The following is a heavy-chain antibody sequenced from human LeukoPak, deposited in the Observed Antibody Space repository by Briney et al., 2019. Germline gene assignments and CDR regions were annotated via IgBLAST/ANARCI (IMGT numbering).Heavy chain of an antibody. Sequence: SGGSLRLSCAASGFTVSSNYMSWVRQAPGKGLEWVSVIYSGGSTYYADSVKGQFTISRDNSKNTLYLQINSLRAEDTAVYYCAREGQPHDAFDIWGQGTMVTVSS. CDR3: AREGQPHDAFDI. CDR1: GFTVSSNY. D-gene: IGHD5-18*01. V-gene: IGHV3-53*01. J-gene: IGHJ3*02. CDR2: IYSGGST.